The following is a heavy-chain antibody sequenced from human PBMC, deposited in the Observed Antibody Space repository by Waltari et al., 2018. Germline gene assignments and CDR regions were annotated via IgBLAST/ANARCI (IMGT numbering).Heavy chain of an antibody. D-gene: IGHD4-17*01. J-gene: IGHJ4*02. Sequence: QVQLVQSGAEVKKPGASVKVSCKVSGYTLTELSMPWVRQAPGKGLEWMGGCDPEDGETIYAQKFQGRVTMTEDTSTDTAYMELSSLRSEDTAVYYCATVHPGDYPRLASYYFDYWGQGTLVTVSS. CDR2: CDPEDGET. V-gene: IGHV1-24*01. CDR3: ATVHPGDYPRLASYYFDY. CDR1: GYTLTELS.